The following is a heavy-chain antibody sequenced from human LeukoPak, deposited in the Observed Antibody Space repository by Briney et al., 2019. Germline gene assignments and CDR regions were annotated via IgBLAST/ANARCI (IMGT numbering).Heavy chain of an antibody. J-gene: IGHJ4*02. D-gene: IGHD6-19*01. CDR2: ISGSGGST. V-gene: IGHV3-23*01. Sequence: GGSLRLSCAASGFTFSSYAMSWVRQAPGKGLEWVSAISGSGGSTYYADSVKGRFTISRDNSKNTLYLPMNSLRAEDTAVYYCAKDTGYSSGKFDYWGQGTLVTVSS. CDR3: AKDTGYSSGKFDY. CDR1: GFTFSSYA.